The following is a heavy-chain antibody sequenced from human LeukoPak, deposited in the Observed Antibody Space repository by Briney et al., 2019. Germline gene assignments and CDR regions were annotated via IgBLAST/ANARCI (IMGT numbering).Heavy chain of an antibody. J-gene: IGHJ6*03. V-gene: IGHV3-7*03. CDR2: IKQDGSEK. D-gene: IGHD5-12*01. CDR1: GFTFSSYW. Sequence: GGSLRLSCAASGFTFSSYWMSWVRRAPGKGLEWVANIKQDGSEKYYVDSVKGRFTISRDNAKNSLYLQMNSLRAEDTAVYYCARVVSGYDRSYYYYMDVWGKGTTVTISS. CDR3: ARVVSGYDRSYYYYMDV.